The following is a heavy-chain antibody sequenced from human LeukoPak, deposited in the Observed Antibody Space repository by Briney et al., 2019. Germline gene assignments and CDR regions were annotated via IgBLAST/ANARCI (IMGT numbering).Heavy chain of an antibody. J-gene: IGHJ6*03. CDR3: ARGSDYDDYFYMDF. CDR2: MNPKSGAT. V-gene: IGHV1-2*02. Sequence: ASVKVSCKSSGYRFTGYYLHWVRQAPGQGLEWMGWMNPKSGATDYARKFQGRVTMTRDTSISTAYMELTRLRSDDTAVYFCARGSDYDDYFYMDFWGKGTTVTVSS. CDR1: GYRFTGYY.